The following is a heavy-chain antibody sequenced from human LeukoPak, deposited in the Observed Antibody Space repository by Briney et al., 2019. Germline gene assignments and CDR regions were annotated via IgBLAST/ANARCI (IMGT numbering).Heavy chain of an antibody. J-gene: IGHJ5*02. V-gene: IGHV1-69*04. CDR2: IIPILGIA. D-gene: IGHD6-13*01. CDR3: ARDQTGVSQQLT. Sequence: ASVKVSCKASGGTFSSYAISWVRQAPGQGLEWMGRIIPILGIANYAQRFQGRVTITADKSTGTAYMELSSLRSEDTAVYYCARDQTGVSQQLTWGQGTLVTVSS. CDR1: GGTFSSYA.